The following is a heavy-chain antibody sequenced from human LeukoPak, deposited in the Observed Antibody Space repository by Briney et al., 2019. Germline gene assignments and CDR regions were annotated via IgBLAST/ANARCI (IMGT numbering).Heavy chain of an antibody. Sequence: GGSLRLSCAASGFTFSSYAMHWVRQAPGKGLEWVAVISYDGSNKYYADSVKGRFTISRDNAKNSLYLQMNSLRAEDTALYYCAKDTYGSGSYRASFDYWGQGTLVTVSS. CDR2: ISYDGSNK. J-gene: IGHJ4*02. D-gene: IGHD3-10*01. V-gene: IGHV3-30*04. CDR3: AKDTYGSGSYRASFDY. CDR1: GFTFSSYA.